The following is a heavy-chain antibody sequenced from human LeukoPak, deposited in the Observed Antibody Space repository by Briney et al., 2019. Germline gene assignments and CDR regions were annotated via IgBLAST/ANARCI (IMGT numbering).Heavy chain of an antibody. CDR3: ASSGSYRFDY. J-gene: IGHJ4*02. D-gene: IGHD1-26*01. Sequence: GGSLRLSCEASGFTFSRSDMIWVRQAPGKGLEWVSHITASGTAMFYADSVKGRYTISRDNAKNSLYLQMNSLRDEDTAVYYCASSGSYRFDYWGQGTLVTVSS. CDR2: ITASGTAM. V-gene: IGHV3-48*02. CDR1: GFTFSRSD.